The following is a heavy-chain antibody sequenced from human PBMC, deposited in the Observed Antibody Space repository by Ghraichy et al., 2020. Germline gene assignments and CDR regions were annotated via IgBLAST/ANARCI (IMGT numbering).Heavy chain of an antibody. CDR1: GGSVSSGSYY. V-gene: IGHV4-61*01. CDR3: ARADCSGGSCYFEYFQH. Sequence: SETLSLTCTVSGGSVSSGSYYWSWIRQPPGKGLEWIGYIYYSGSTNYNPSLKSRVTISVDTSKNQFSLKLSSVTAADTTVYYCARADCSGGSCYFEYFQHWGQGTLVTVSS. CDR2: IYYSGST. J-gene: IGHJ1*01. D-gene: IGHD2-15*01.